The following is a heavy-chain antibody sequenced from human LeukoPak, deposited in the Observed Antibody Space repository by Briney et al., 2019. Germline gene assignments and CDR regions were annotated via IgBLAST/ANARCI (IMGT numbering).Heavy chain of an antibody. D-gene: IGHD2-15*01. Sequence: ASVHVSCKASGYTFIDYYIQWVRQAPGQGLELMGTINPRGGSTRHAQRFQGRVTMTRDTSTSTLYMELSSLTSEDTAVYYCARKFGGSGYYFDYWGQGALVTV. CDR1: GYTFIDYY. CDR3: ARKFGGSGYYFDY. V-gene: IGHV1-46*01. J-gene: IGHJ4*02. CDR2: INPRGGST.